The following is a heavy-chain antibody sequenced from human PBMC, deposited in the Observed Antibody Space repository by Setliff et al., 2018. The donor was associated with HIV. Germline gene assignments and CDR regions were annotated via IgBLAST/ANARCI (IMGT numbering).Heavy chain of an antibody. CDR1: GFTVSDNY. CDR2: ISSSGNTI. CDR3: AKSPPDYDILTGWPEYFDY. D-gene: IGHD3-9*01. V-gene: IGHV3-11*04. J-gene: IGHJ4*02. Sequence: GGSLRLSCAASGFTVSDNYMSWVRQTPGKGLDWVSYISSSGNTIYYDYADSVKGRFTISRDNAKNSLYLQMNSLRAEDTAVYYCAKSPPDYDILTGWPEYFDYWGQGTLVTVSS.